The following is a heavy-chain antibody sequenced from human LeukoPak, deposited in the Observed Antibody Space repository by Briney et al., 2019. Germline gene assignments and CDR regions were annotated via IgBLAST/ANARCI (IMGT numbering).Heavy chain of an antibody. J-gene: IGHJ3*02. Sequence: ASVKVSCKASGYTFTGYYMHWVRQAPGQGLERMGWINPNSGGTNYAQKFQGRVTMTRDTSISTAYMELSRLRSEDTAVYYCARGLDRGNAIDIWGQGTMVTVSS. CDR3: ARGLDRGNAIDI. D-gene: IGHD3-16*01. CDR2: INPNSGGT. V-gene: IGHV1-2*02. CDR1: GYTFTGYY.